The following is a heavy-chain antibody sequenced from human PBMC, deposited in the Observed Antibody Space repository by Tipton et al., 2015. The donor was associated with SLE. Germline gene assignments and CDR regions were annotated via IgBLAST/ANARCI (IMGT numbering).Heavy chain of an antibody. J-gene: IGHJ4*02. Sequence: TLSLTCAVYGGSFSGYYWSWIRQPPGKGLEWIGEINHSGSTNYNPSLKSRVTISVDTSENQFSLKLSSVTAADTAVYYCARGILEWSDYWGQGTLVTVSS. CDR1: GGSFSGYY. D-gene: IGHD3-3*01. V-gene: IGHV4-34*01. CDR2: INHSGST. CDR3: ARGILEWSDY.